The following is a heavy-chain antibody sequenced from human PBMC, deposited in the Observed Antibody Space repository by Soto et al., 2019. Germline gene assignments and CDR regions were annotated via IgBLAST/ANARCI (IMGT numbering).Heavy chain of an antibody. CDR1: GGSISSGGYY. CDR3: ARLSHDSSTFDY. CDR2: IYYSGST. Sequence: QVQLQESGPGLVKPSQTLSLTCTVSGGSISSGGYYWSWIRQHPGKGLEWIGYIYYSGSTYYNPSLKSRVTRSGDTSKNQCAPKLSSGTAADTAVYYGARLSHDSSTFDYWGQGTLVTVSS. D-gene: IGHD3-22*01. J-gene: IGHJ4*02. V-gene: IGHV4-31*03.